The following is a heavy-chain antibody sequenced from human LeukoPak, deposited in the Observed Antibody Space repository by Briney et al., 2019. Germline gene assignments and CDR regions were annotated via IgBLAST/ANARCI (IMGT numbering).Heavy chain of an antibody. Sequence: SETLSLTCTVSGDSISSSNCYWGWLRQPPGTGLEWLGSIYFSGGTYYNASLKSRVTISVDTSKNQFSLKLSSVTAADTAVYYCARQTGSGLFSLPGGQGTLVTVSS. V-gene: IGHV4-39*01. CDR2: IYFSGGT. J-gene: IGHJ4*02. D-gene: IGHD3-10*01. CDR1: GDSISSSNCY. CDR3: ARQTGSGLFSLP.